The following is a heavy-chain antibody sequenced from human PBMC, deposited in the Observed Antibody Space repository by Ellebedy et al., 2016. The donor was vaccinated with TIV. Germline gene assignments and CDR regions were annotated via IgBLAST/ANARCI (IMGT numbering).Heavy chain of an antibody. CDR3: ARGYSGYDSYNWFDP. CDR1: GGSTSSTHW. Sequence: MPSETLSLTCAVSGGSTSSTHWWSWVRQPPGKRLEWIGETYHSGSTNYNPSLKSRVTISVDKSKNQFPLKLSSVTAADTAVYYCARGYSGYDSYNWFDPWGQGTLVTVSS. V-gene: IGHV4-4*02. CDR2: TYHSGST. D-gene: IGHD5-12*01. J-gene: IGHJ5*02.